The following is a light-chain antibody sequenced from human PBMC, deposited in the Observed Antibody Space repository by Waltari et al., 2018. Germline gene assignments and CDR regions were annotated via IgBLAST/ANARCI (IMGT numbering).Light chain of an antibody. CDR3: SSYAGSNYVV. CDR1: SSDVGGYNY. CDR2: EVS. Sequence: QSALTQPPSASGSPGQSVTISCTGTSSDVGGYNYVSWYQQHPGKAPKLMIYEVSKRPSGVPDRFSGSKSGNTASRTVSGLQAEDEADYYCSSYAGSNYVVFGGGTKLTVL. V-gene: IGLV2-8*01. J-gene: IGLJ2*01.